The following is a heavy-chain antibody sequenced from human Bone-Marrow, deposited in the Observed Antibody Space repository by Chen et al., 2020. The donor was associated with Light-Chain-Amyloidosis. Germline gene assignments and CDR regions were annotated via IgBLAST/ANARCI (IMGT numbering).Heavy chain of an antibody. CDR3: ARRRDGYNFDY. J-gene: IGHJ4*02. CDR1: GYTFPTYR. CDR2: IYPDDSDA. V-gene: IGHV5-51*01. Sequence: EVQLEQSGPEVKKPGESLKISCKGSGYTFPTYRIGWVRQMPGKGLEWMGVIYPDDSDARYSPSFEGQVTISADKSITTAYLQWRSLKASDTAMYYCARRRDGYNFDYWGQGTLVTVSS. D-gene: IGHD5-12*01.